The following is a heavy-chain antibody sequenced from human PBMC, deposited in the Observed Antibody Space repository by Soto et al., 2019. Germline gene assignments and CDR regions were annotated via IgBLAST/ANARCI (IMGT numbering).Heavy chain of an antibody. CDR2: IYHSGST. V-gene: IGHV4-30-2*01. J-gene: IGHJ5*02. CDR1: GGSISSGGYS. D-gene: IGHD3-10*01. CDR3: ARVVNYYGSGSYYIGGWFDP. Sequence: SETLSLTCAVSGGSISSGGYSWSWIRQPPGKGLEWIGYIYHSGSTYYNPSLKSRVTISVDRSKNQFSPKLSSVTAADTAVYYCARVVNYYGSGSYYIGGWFDPWGQGTLVTVSS.